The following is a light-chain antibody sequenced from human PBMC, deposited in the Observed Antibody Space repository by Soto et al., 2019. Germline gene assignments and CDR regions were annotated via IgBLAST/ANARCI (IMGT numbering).Light chain of an antibody. V-gene: IGKV3-20*01. Sequence: EIVLTQSPGTLSLSPGERATLSCRASQSVHSTYLGWYQQKPGQTPRLLIYGASSRTTGTPDRFSGGGSGTAFTLTISRLEHEYFAVYYCLRYGSSPGTFGQGIKLEIK. J-gene: IGKJ2*02. CDR1: QSVHSTY. CDR3: LRYGSSPGT. CDR2: GAS.